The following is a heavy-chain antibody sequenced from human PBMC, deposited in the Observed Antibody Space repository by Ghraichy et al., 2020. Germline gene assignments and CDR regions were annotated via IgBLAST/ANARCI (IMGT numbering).Heavy chain of an antibody. D-gene: IGHD1-26*01. CDR3: ARRSGTYERGGS. CDR1: GFPFNNYG. J-gene: IGHJ5*02. V-gene: IGHV3-33*01. Sequence: GGSLRLSCAASGFPFNNYGMHWVRQAPGKGLEWVAQIWNDGRNKYYADSVRGRFTISRDNSKNTLYLQMNRLTAEDTAVYYCARRSGTYERGGSWGQGTLVTVSS. CDR2: IWNDGRNK.